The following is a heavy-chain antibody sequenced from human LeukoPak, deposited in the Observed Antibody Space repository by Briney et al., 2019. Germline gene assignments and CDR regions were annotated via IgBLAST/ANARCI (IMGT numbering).Heavy chain of an antibody. CDR1: GFSFNTYA. CDR2: ISNTGGST. D-gene: IGHD2-8*01. J-gene: IGHJ4*02. Sequence: PGGSLRLSCAASGFSFNTYAMSRVRQAPGKGLEWVSAISNTGGSTYYADSVKGRFTISRDKSKNTLSLQMNGLRAEDTAVYYCAKNPGAPGMQCDYWGQGTLVTVSS. CDR3: AKNPGAPGMQCDY. V-gene: IGHV3-23*01.